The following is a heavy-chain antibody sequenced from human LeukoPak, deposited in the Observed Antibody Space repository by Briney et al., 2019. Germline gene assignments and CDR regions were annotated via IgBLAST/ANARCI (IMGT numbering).Heavy chain of an antibody. CDR2: VSGSGDTT. CDR3: AKDRPYDFWSGYYPLGYYGMDV. Sequence: PGGSLRLSCAASGFTFSNYPMAWVRQAPGKGPEWVSAVSGSGDTTIYADSVKGRFTISRDNSKNTLYLQMNSLRAEDTAVYYCAKDRPYDFWSGYYPLGYYGMDVWGQGTTVTVSS. J-gene: IGHJ6*02. D-gene: IGHD3-3*01. V-gene: IGHV3-23*01. CDR1: GFTFSNYP.